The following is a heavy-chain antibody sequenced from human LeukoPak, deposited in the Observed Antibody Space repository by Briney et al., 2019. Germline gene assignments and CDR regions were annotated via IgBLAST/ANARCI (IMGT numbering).Heavy chain of an antibody. Sequence: SETLSLTCTVSGGSISSNDYYWDWIRQPPGMGLEYIGSIYYSGSTYYNPSLKSRVTISVHTPENHLSLKLTSVTATDTAVYYCARHLRFGSSALPRDVFDIWGRGTVVSVSS. D-gene: IGHD1-26*01. CDR2: IYYSGST. CDR3: ARHLRFGSSALPRDVFDI. J-gene: IGHJ3*02. V-gene: IGHV4-39*01. CDR1: GGSISSNDYY.